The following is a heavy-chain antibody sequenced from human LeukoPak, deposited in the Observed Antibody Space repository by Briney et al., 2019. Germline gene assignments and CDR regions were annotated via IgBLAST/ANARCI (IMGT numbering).Heavy chain of an antibody. CDR3: ARGSGSGWGHFDY. CDR1: GGSISSGSYY. V-gene: IGHV4-61*02. J-gene: IGHJ4*02. CDR2: IYTSGST. Sequence: SETLSFTCTVSGGSISSGSYYWSWIRQPAGKGLEWNGRIYTSGSTNYNPSLKSRVTISVDTSKNQFSLKLSSVTAADTAVYYCARGSGSGWGHFDYWGQGTLVTVSS. D-gene: IGHD6-19*01.